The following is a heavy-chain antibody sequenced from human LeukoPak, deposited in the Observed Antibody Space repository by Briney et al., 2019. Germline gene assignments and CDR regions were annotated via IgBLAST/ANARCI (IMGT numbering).Heavy chain of an antibody. V-gene: IGHV1-69*05. CDR2: IIPIFGTA. D-gene: IGHD2-2*01. CDR3: ARGPVGHCSSTSCYVGYFDY. CDR1: GGTFSSYA. J-gene: IGHJ4*02. Sequence: GAPVKVSCKASGGTFSSYAISWVRQAPGQGLEWMGGIIPIFGTANYAQKFQGRVTITTDESTSTAYMELSSLRSEDTAVYYCARGPVGHCSSTSCYVGYFDYWGQGTLVTVSS.